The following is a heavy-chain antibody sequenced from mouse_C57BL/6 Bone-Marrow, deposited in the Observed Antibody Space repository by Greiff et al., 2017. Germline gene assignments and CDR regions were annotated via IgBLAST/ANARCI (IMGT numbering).Heavy chain of an antibody. CDR1: GYTFTSYW. J-gene: IGHJ1*03. CDR2: IYPGSGST. D-gene: IGHD3-3*01. V-gene: IGHV1-55*01. Sequence: QVQLQQSGAELVKPGASVKMSCKASGYTFTSYWMTWVKQRPGQGLEWIGDIYPGSGSTNYNEKFKSKATMTVDTSSSTAYMQLSSLTSEDSAVYDCARGLYGYFDVWGTGTTVTVSS. CDR3: ARGLYGYFDV.